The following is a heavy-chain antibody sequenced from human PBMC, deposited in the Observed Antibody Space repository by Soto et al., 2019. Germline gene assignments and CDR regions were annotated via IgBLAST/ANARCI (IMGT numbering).Heavy chain of an antibody. CDR3: AHLSTAYYDILTGYDAFDI. V-gene: IGHV2-5*01. Sequence: SGPTLVKPTQTLTLTCTFSGFSLSTSGVGVGWIRQPPGKALEWLALIYWNDDKRYSPSLKSRLTITKDTSKNQVVLTMTNMDPVDTATYYCAHLSTAYYDILTGYDAFDIWGQGTMVTVSS. J-gene: IGHJ3*02. CDR1: GFSLSTSGVG. D-gene: IGHD3-9*01. CDR2: IYWNDDK.